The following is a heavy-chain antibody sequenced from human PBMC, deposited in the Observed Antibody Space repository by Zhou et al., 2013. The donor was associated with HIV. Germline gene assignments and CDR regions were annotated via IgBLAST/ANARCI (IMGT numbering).Heavy chain of an antibody. CDR2: ISAHDGRT. J-gene: IGHJ3*02. Sequence: QIYMVQSGGEVKKPGASVIVSCKTSGYTFTSYGICWVRQAPGQGLEWMGWISAHDGRTDYAQKFQGRVTMTTDPSTSTGYMEMRTLRGADTALYFCARCAAVGAARAALDIWGQGTLVTVSS. CDR3: ARCAAVGAARAALDI. D-gene: IGHD6-25*01. V-gene: IGHV1-18*01. CDR1: GYTFTSYG.